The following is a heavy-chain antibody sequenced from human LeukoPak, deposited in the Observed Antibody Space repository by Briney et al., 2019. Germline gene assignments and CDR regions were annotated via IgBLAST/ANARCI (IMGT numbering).Heavy chain of an antibody. Sequence: SVKVSCKASGGTFSSYGISWVRQAPGQGLEWMGGIIPIFGTANYAQKFQGRVTITADESTSTAYMELSSLRSEDTAVYYCARVEYNSGYSHVYWGQGTLVTVSS. CDR2: IIPIFGTA. CDR3: ARVEYNSGYSHVY. CDR1: GGTFSSYG. V-gene: IGHV1-69*13. D-gene: IGHD3-22*01. J-gene: IGHJ4*02.